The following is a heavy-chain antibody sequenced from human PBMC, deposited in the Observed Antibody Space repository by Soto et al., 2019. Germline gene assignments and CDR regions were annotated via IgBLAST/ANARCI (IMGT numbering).Heavy chain of an antibody. Sequence: ASVKVSCKASGYNFIDYDINWVRQSTGQGLEWMGWMTPNTGNTGYAQKFQGRVTLTRDSSIGTAYMELSSLKSEETAVYYCARNPYSSGRFDPWGQGTLVTVSS. D-gene: IGHD6-19*01. J-gene: IGHJ5*02. V-gene: IGHV1-8*01. CDR1: GYNFIDYD. CDR2: MTPNTGNT. CDR3: ARNPYSSGRFDP.